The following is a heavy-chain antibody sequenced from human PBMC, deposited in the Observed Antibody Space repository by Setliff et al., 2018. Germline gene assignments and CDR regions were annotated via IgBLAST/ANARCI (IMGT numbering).Heavy chain of an antibody. D-gene: IGHD1-26*01. CDR1: GISVTSNY. J-gene: IGHJ3*01. CDR3: ARPNSANYHHAFDL. Sequence: GGSLRLSCAVSGISVTSNYMSWVRQAPGKGLEWVSVLYGDETSYYADSVKGRFTISRDNSNLYLQMGSLRAEDTAVYYCARPNSANYHHAFDLRGQGTKVTVSS. V-gene: IGHV3-53*01. CDR2: LYGDETS.